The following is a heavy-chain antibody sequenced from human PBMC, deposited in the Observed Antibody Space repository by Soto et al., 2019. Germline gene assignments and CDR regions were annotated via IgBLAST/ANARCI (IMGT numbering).Heavy chain of an antibody. Sequence: ASVKVSCKASGYTFTSYPVHWVRQAPGQRLEWMGWINTGNGYTKYSQKFQGRVSITRDTSASTTYMQLTSLRSDDTALYYCARDRGGYCSGCSCSDAWFDPWGQGTLVTVSS. CDR1: GYTFTSYP. D-gene: IGHD2-15*01. J-gene: IGHJ5*02. V-gene: IGHV1-3*04. CDR2: INTGNGYT. CDR3: ARDRGGYCSGCSCSDAWFDP.